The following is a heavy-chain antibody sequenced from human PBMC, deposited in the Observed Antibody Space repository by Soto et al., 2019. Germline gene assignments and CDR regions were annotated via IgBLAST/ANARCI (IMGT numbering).Heavy chain of an antibody. D-gene: IGHD6-19*01. CDR2: TYYTSKWNN. J-gene: IGHJ5*02. V-gene: IGHV6-1*01. Sequence: SQTLSLTCAISGDSVSRSSAVWNWIRQSPSRGLEWLGRTYYTSKWNNYYAVSVKSRITINADTSKNQFSLQLNSVTPEDTALYYCARSVSGTGTEFDPRGQGTPVTVAS. CDR3: ARSVSGTGTEFDP. CDR1: GDSVSRSSAV.